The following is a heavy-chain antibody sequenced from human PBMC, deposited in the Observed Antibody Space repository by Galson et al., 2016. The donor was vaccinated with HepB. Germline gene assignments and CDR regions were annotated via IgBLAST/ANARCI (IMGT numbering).Heavy chain of an antibody. V-gene: IGHV3-21*01. CDR1: GFTFSSYS. J-gene: IGHJ6*02. CDR2: ISSSSSYI. CDR3: ARAWSYSSSKDSTPPMDV. D-gene: IGHD6-6*01. Sequence: SLRLSCAASGFTFSSYSMNWVRQAPGKGLEWVSSISSSSSYIYYADSVKGRFTISRDNAKNSLYLQMNSLRAEDTAVYYCARAWSYSSSKDSTPPMDVWGQGTTVTVSS.